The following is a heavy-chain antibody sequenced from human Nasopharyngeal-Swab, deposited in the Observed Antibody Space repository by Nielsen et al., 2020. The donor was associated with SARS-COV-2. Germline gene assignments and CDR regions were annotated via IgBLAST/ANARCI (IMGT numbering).Heavy chain of an antibody. J-gene: IGHJ6*02. CDR2: ISAYNGNT. D-gene: IGHD2-2*01. Sequence: KVSCTASGYTFTSYGISWVRQAPGQGLEWMGWISAYNGNTNYAPKLQGRVTMTTDTSTSTAYMELRSLGSDDTAVYYCARGFHIVVVPAAIGGKYYYYYYGMDVWGQGTTVTVSS. V-gene: IGHV1-18*01. CDR1: GYTFTSYG. CDR3: ARGFHIVVVPAAIGGKYYYYYYGMDV.